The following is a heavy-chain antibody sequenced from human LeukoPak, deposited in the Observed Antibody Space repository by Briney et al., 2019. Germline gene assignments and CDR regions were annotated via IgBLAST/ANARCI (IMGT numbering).Heavy chain of an antibody. CDR3: AREGVYYGSGSYGDY. CDR1: GFTFSSYA. D-gene: IGHD3-10*01. Sequence: GGSLRLSCAASGFTFSSYAMSWVRQAPGKGLEWVSAISGSGGSTYYADSVKGRFTISRDNSKNTLYLQMNSLRAEDTAVYYCAREGVYYGSGSYGDYWGQGTLVTVSS. J-gene: IGHJ4*02. CDR2: ISGSGGST. V-gene: IGHV3-23*01.